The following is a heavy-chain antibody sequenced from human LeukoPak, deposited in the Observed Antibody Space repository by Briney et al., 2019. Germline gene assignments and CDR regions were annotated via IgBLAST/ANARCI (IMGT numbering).Heavy chain of an antibody. V-gene: IGHV3-7*04. CDR1: GFTFITAA. D-gene: IGHD5-24*01. CDR3: ARTSTRDGYRHFDY. CDR2: IKQDGSEK. J-gene: IGHJ4*02. Sequence: GGSLRLSCAASGFTFITAAMTWVRQAPGKGLEWVANIKQDGSEKYYVDSVKGRFTISRDNAKNSLYLQMNSLRAEDTAIYYCARTSTRDGYRHFDYWGQGTLVTVSS.